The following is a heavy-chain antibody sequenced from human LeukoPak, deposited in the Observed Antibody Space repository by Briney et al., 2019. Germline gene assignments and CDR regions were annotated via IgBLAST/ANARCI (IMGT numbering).Heavy chain of an antibody. J-gene: IGHJ4*02. Sequence: SETLSLTCTVSGGSISSYYWSWIRQPPGKGLEWIGYIYYSGSTNYNPSLKSRVTISVDTSKNQFSLKLSSVTAADTAVYCCARHGYSYGPCDYWGQGTLVTVSS. V-gene: IGHV4-59*08. CDR3: ARHGYSYGPCDY. CDR2: IYYSGST. CDR1: GGSISSYY. D-gene: IGHD5-18*01.